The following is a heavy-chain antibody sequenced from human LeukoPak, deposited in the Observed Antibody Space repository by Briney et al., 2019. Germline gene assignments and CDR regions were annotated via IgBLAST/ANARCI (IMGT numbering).Heavy chain of an antibody. CDR3: AREEREYCGGDCYGY. V-gene: IGHV3-66*01. J-gene: IGHJ4*02. CDR1: GFTVSSNY. D-gene: IGHD2-21*01. CDR2: IYSGGST. Sequence: GGSLKLSWAASGFTVSSNYMSLVRQAPGEGLEWVSVIYSGGSTYYADFVKGRFTISRDNSKNTLYLQMNSLRAEDTAVYYCAREEREYCGGDCYGYWGQGTLVTVSS.